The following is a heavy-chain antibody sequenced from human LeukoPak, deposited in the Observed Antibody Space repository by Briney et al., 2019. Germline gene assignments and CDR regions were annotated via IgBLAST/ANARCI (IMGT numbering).Heavy chain of an antibody. CDR1: GYTFTSHG. CDR2: ISTYNGNT. CDR3: ARVGDEQWLVQEAFDI. J-gene: IGHJ3*02. D-gene: IGHD6-19*01. Sequence: ASVKVSCKASGYTFTSHGISWVRQAPGQGLEWMGWISTYNGNTNYAQKLQGRVSMTTDTSTSTAYMDLRSLRSDDTAVYYCARVGDEQWLVQEAFDIWGQGTMVTVSS. V-gene: IGHV1-18*01.